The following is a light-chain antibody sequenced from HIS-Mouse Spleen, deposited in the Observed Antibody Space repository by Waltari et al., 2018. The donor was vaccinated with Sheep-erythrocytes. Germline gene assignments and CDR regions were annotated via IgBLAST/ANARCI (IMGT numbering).Light chain of an antibody. V-gene: IGLV2-11*01. CDR3: CSYAGSYNHV. Sequence: QSALTQPRSVSGSPGQSVTIPCTGTISDVGGYNYVSWYQQHQGKAPKLMIYDFRKRPSGVPDRFSGSKSGNTASLTISGLQAEDEADYYCCSYAGSYNHVFATGTKVTVL. J-gene: IGLJ1*01. CDR1: ISDVGGYNY. CDR2: DFR.